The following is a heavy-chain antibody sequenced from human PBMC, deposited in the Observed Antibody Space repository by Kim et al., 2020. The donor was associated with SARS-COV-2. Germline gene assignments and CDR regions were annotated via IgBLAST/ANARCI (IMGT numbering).Heavy chain of an antibody. J-gene: IGHJ5*02. Sequence: ASVKVSCKASGYTFTSYGISWVRQAPGQGLEWMGWISAYNGNTNYAQKLQGRVTMTTDTSTSTAYMELRSLRSDDTAVYYCARERDPKITVTTIGNWFDPWGQGTLVTVSS. CDR3: ARERDPKITVTTIGNWFDP. CDR1: GYTFTSYG. V-gene: IGHV1-18*01. CDR2: ISAYNGNT. D-gene: IGHD4-17*01.